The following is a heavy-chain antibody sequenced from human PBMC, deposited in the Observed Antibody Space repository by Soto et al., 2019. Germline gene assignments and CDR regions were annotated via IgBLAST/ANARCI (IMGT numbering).Heavy chain of an antibody. D-gene: IGHD2-21*01. Sequence: SETLSLTCIVSGGSIYSDYWTWIRQPPGKGLEWIGYIYYSGSTNYNPALKSRVTISVDTSKNQFSLKLSSVSAADTAVYYCEREVVVGAARYFDYWGQGTLVTVSS. J-gene: IGHJ4*02. CDR3: EREVVVGAARYFDY. V-gene: IGHV4-59*01. CDR2: IYYSGST. CDR1: GGSIYSDY.